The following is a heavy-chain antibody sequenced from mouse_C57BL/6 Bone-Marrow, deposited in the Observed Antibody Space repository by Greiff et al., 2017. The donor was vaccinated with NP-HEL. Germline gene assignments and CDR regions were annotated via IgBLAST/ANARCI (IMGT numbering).Heavy chain of an antibody. Sequence: QVQLKQSGPELVKPGASVKISCKASGYSFTSYYIHWVKQRPGQGLEWIGWIYPGSGNTKYNEKFKGKATLTADTSSSTAYMQLSSLTSEDSAVYYCARGRVAKDYWGRGTTLTVSS. D-gene: IGHD1-1*01. CDR2: IYPGSGNT. J-gene: IGHJ2*01. V-gene: IGHV1-66*01. CDR3: ARGRVAKDY. CDR1: GYSFTSYY.